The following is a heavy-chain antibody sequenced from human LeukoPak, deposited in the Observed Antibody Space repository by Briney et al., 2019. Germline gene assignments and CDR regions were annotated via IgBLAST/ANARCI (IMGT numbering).Heavy chain of an antibody. J-gene: IGHJ2*01. Sequence: PGGSLRLSCAASGFTFSSYGMHWVRQAPSKGLEWVAFIRYDGSNKYYADSVKGRFTISRDNSKNTLYLQMNSLRAEDTAVYYCAKISYDSSGYLYWYFDLWGRGTLVTVSS. CDR1: GFTFSSYG. CDR3: AKISYDSSGYLYWYFDL. CDR2: IRYDGSNK. V-gene: IGHV3-30*02. D-gene: IGHD3-22*01.